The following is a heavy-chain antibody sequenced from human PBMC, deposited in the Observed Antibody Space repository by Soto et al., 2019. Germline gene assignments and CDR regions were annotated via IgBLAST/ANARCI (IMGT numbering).Heavy chain of an antibody. J-gene: IGHJ4*02. CDR1: GYTFTRFG. V-gene: IGHV1-18*01. Sequence: QVQLVQSGTEVKKPGASVKVSCKASGYTFTRFGINWVRQAPGQGLEWMGWISGHNGNTHSAQNFQRRVTVTTDTSTSTAYMDLGSLRSDDTAVYYWARDFEAGGQLVGGFDYWGQGTLVTVSS. D-gene: IGHD6-6*01. CDR3: ARDFEAGGQLVGGFDY. CDR2: ISGHNGNT.